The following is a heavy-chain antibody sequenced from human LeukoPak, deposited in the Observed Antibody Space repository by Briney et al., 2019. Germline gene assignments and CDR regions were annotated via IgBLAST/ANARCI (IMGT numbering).Heavy chain of an antibody. CDR1: GGSFTNYY. Sequence: SETLSLTCAVYGGSFTNYYWSWIRQPPGKGLEWIGEINHSGSTKYNPSLKSRVTISIDTSKNQLSLKLSSVTAADTAVYFCARAPLSGTYYTDAFDIWGQGTMVTVSS. CDR2: INHSGST. V-gene: IGHV4-34*01. CDR3: ARAPLSGTYYTDAFDI. J-gene: IGHJ3*02. D-gene: IGHD1-26*01.